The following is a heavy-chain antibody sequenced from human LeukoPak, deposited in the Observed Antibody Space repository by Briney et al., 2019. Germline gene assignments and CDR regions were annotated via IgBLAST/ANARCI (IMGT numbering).Heavy chain of an antibody. J-gene: IGHJ6*03. CDR1: GGSFSDYY. Sequence: SETLSLTCAVYGGSFSDYYWSWIRQTPGEGLQWIGGIKHSGSTDYNPSLKSRVTMSVDTSKNQFSLKLTSVTAADTAVYYCARDSFRAAGYYYYMDVWGKGTTVTVSS. V-gene: IGHV4-34*01. CDR2: IKHSGST. CDR3: ARDSFRAAGYYYYMDV. D-gene: IGHD6-13*01.